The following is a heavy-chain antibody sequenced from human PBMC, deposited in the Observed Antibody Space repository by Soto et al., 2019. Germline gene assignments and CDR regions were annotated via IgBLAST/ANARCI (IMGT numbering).Heavy chain of an antibody. CDR1: GGSISSGSYY. Sequence: ETLSLTCTVSGGSISSGSYYWGWIRQPPGKGLEWIGSIHYSGSTYDRPSLKSRVTMSVDTSNNQFSLRLSSVTAADTALYFCARLLYDSRGYYYFDYWGQGTLVTVSS. CDR2: IHYSGST. J-gene: IGHJ4*02. CDR3: ARLLYDSRGYYYFDY. V-gene: IGHV4-39*01. D-gene: IGHD3-22*01.